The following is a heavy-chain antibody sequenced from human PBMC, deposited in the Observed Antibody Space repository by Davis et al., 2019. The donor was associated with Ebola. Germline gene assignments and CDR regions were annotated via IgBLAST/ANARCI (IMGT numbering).Heavy chain of an antibody. CDR1: GFSISDHY. CDR3: AREDRIAPAGNNFHYFGMDV. D-gene: IGHD6-13*01. J-gene: IGHJ6*02. Sequence: GESLKISCAVSGFSISDHYMDWVRQAPGKGVEWVGRIRNKANSDTTEYAASVTGRVTISRDDSKNSLYLQMHSLKTEDTAVYYCAREDRIAPAGNNFHYFGMDVWGQGTTVTVSS. CDR2: IRNKANSDTT. V-gene: IGHV3-72*01.